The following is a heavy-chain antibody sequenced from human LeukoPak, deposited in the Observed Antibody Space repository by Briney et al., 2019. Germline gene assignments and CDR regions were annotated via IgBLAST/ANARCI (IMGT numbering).Heavy chain of an antibody. CDR2: ISYSGNT. J-gene: IGHJ5*02. Sequence: SETLSLTCSVSGGSISSYYWSWIRQSPGKGLEWIGYISYSGNTNYNPSLKSRVTISVDTSQNRFSLELSSVTTADTAVCYCASGRHSSLWFDPWGQGTLVTVSS. CDR3: ASGRHSSLWFDP. V-gene: IGHV4-59*08. D-gene: IGHD3/OR15-3a*01. CDR1: GGSISSYY.